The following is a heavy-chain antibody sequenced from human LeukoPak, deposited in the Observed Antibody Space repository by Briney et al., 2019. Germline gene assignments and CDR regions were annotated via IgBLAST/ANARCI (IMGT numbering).Heavy chain of an antibody. CDR1: GYTLTELS. D-gene: IGHD3-3*01. CDR2: FDPEDGET. J-gene: IGHJ5*02. CDR3: ARANNYDFWSGYYFRVWFDP. Sequence: ASVKVSCKVSGYTLTELSMHWVRQAPGKGLEWMGGFDPEDGETIYAQKFQGRVTMTEDTSTDTAYMELSSLRSDDTAVYYCARANNYDFWSGYYFRVWFDPWGQGTLVTVSS. V-gene: IGHV1-24*01.